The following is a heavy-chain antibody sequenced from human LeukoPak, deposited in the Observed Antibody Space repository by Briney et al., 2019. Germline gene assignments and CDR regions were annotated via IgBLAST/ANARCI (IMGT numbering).Heavy chain of an antibody. CDR1: GYTFTSYA. CDR3: ARGRIAAAGNAY. J-gene: IGHJ4*02. D-gene: IGHD6-13*01. V-gene: IGHV1-3*01. Sequence: ASVKVSCKASGYTFTSYAMHWVRQAPGQRLEWMGWINAGNGNTKYSQKFQGRVTMTRNTSISTAYMELSSLRSEDTAVYYCARGRIAAAGNAYWGQGTLVTVSS. CDR2: INAGNGNT.